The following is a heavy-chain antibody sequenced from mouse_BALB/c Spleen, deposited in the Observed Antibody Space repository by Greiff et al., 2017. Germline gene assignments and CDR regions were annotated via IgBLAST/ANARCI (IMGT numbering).Heavy chain of an antibody. Sequence: VQLVESGPGPVAPSQSLSITCTVSGFSLTGYGVNWVRQPPGKGLEWLGMIWGDGSTDYNSALKSRLSISKDNSKSQVFLKMNSLQTDDTARYYCARDGERYPWYFDVWGAGTTVTVSA. D-gene: IGHD2-14*01. CDR3: ARDGERYPWYFDV. CDR2: IWGDGST. J-gene: IGHJ1*01. V-gene: IGHV2-6-7*01. CDR1: GFSLTGYG.